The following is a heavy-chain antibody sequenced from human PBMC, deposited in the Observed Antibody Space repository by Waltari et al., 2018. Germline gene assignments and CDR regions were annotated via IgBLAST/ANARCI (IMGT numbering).Heavy chain of an antibody. V-gene: IGHV4-39*07. D-gene: IGHD5-12*01. CDR2: IFYSGRT. CDR3: AREGLYSTSATGAFDI. Sequence: QLQLQESGPGLVKPSETLSLTCAVSGDSLSSSLYYWVWIRQPPGKGPEWIGSIFYSGRTYYNPSLKSRITISVDTSKNQFSLKLRSVTAADTAVYCCAREGLYSTSATGAFDIWGQGTMVTVSS. CDR1: GDSLSSSLYY. J-gene: IGHJ3*02.